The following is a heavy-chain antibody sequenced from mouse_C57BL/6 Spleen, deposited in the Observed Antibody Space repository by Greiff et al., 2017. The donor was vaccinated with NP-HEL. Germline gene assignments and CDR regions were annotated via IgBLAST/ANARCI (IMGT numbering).Heavy chain of an antibody. CDR1: GFTFSSYG. V-gene: IGHV5-6*01. J-gene: IGHJ1*03. Sequence: EVKLVESGGDLVKPGGSLKLSCAASGFTFSSYGMSWVRQTPDKRLEWVATISSGGSYTYYPDSVKGRFTFSIDNAKNTLYLQMSSLKSEDTAMYYCARQRITTVVAPLRYFDVWGTGTTVTVSS. CDR2: ISSGGSYT. CDR3: ARQRITTVVAPLRYFDV. D-gene: IGHD1-1*01.